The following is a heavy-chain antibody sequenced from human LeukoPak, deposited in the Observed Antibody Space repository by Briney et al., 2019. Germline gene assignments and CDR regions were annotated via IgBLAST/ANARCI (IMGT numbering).Heavy chain of an antibody. CDR3: ASSAQRGGYDFWSFMDV. D-gene: IGHD3-3*01. J-gene: IGHJ6*03. CDR1: GFTFSSYE. CDR2: ISSGAATI. Sequence: GGSLRLSCAASGFTFSSYEMNWVRQAPGKGLEWVSSISSGAATIYYADSVKGRFTISRDNAKNSLYLQMNSLRAEDTAVYYCASSAQRGGYDFWSFMDVWGKGTTVTVSS. V-gene: IGHV3-48*03.